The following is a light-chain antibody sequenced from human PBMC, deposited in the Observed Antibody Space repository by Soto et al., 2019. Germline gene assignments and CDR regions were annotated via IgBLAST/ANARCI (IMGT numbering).Light chain of an antibody. CDR3: QLYGTSPKT. V-gene: IGKV3-20*01. CDR2: GAS. CDR1: ETVAGSY. Sequence: IVFTQSPGTLSLSPGERATLSCRASETVAGSYLAWYQQKPGQAPRLLIHGASTRATGIADRFSGSGSGTDFTLTISRLEPEDFAVYYCQLYGTSPKTFGQGTKVDIK. J-gene: IGKJ1*01.